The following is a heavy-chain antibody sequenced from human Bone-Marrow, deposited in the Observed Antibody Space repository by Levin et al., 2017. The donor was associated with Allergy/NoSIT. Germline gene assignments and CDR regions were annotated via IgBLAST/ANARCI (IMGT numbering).Heavy chain of an antibody. Sequence: SETLSLTCTVSGDSISSGDYYWSWVRQPPGRGLEWIGYIYYSGSTYYNPSLQSRLTMSVDTSKNRFSLNLSSVTAADTAVYYCARVDIATTIAYFFDNWGLGTVVTVSS. J-gene: IGHJ4*02. D-gene: IGHD5-12*01. CDR3: ARVDIATTIAYFFDN. CDR1: GDSISSGDYY. V-gene: IGHV4-30-4*01. CDR2: IYYSGST.